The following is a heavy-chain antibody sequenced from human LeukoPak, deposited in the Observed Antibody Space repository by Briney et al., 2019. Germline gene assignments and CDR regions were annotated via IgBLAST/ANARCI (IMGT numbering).Heavy chain of an antibody. CDR2: VSGSGRIT. D-gene: IGHD2-8*02. J-gene: IGHJ4*02. CDR3: AKRRPTGNYFDY. CDR1: GFTFKNFG. Sequence: RGSLRLSCEGSGFTFKNFGMRWIRQAPGKGLEWVSEVSGSGRITDYADSVKGRFAISRDNSKNALYLQMNNLGVEDTAIYYCAKRRPTGNYFDYWGQGTLVTDSA. V-gene: IGHV3-23*01.